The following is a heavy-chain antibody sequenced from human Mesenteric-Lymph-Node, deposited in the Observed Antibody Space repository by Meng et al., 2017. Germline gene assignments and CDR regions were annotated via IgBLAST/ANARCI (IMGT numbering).Heavy chain of an antibody. Sequence: GESLKISCAASGFTVSSNYMSWVRQAPGKGLEWVSVIYSGGSTYYADSVKGRFTISRDNSKNTLYLQMNSLRAEDTAVYYCARGSGEVDYWGQGTLVTVSS. J-gene: IGHJ4*02. CDR3: ARGSGEVDY. CDR2: IYSGGST. CDR1: GFTVSSNY. V-gene: IGHV3-66*02. D-gene: IGHD2-15*01.